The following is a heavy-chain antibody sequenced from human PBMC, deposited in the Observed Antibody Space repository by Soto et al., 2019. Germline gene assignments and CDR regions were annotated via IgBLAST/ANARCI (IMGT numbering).Heavy chain of an antibody. Sequence: GASVKVSCKASGYTFSSYGISWVRQAPGQGLEWMGWISAYNGNTNYAQKFQGRVTITRDTSASTAYMELSSLRSEDTAVYYCARDAVLVPAAIYHTFDCWGQGTLVTVSS. D-gene: IGHD2-2*01. V-gene: IGHV1-18*01. CDR3: ARDAVLVPAAIYHTFDC. CDR1: GYTFSSYG. J-gene: IGHJ4*02. CDR2: ISAYNGNT.